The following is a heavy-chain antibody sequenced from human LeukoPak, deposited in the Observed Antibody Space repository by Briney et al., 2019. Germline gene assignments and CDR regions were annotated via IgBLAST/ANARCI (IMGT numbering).Heavy chain of an antibody. CDR2: IIPIFGTT. V-gene: IGHV1-69*13. CDR3: AGVVYSSSSDGYDYYGLDV. Sequence: ASVKVSCKASGYTFTSYYMHWVRQAPGQGLEWMGGIIPIFGTTTYAQKFQGRVTITADESTSTAYVELSSLRSEDTAIYYCAGVVYSSSSDGYDYYGLDVWGQGTTVTVSS. D-gene: IGHD6-6*01. CDR1: GYTFTSYY. J-gene: IGHJ6*02.